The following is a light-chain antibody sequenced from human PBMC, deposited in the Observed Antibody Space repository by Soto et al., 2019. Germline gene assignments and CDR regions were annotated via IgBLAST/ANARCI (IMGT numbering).Light chain of an antibody. CDR1: QSISRY. Sequence: IVLTQTPFTLSFSPGERTTLSCRASQSISRYLAWYQQKPGQAPRLLIYGASSRATGIPDRFSGSGSGTDFTLTISRLEPEDFAVYYCQQYGSSPWTFGQGTKVDIK. J-gene: IGKJ1*01. V-gene: IGKV3-20*01. CDR2: GAS. CDR3: QQYGSSPWT.